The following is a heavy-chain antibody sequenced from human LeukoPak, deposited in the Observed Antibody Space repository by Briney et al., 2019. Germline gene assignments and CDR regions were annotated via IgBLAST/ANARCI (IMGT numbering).Heavy chain of an antibody. CDR1: GYSFTDYY. CDR2: INPKNEGT. D-gene: IGHD1-1*01. CDR3: AREKGFDNKWYKAFDI. Sequence: ASVKVSCKASGYSFTDYYTHWVRQAPGQGLEWLGCINPKNEGTVQAQKFQGRVTMTRDTSINTGYMELSSLSSDDTAVYYCAREKGFDNKWYKAFDIWGQGTMVTVSS. J-gene: IGHJ3*02. V-gene: IGHV1-2*02.